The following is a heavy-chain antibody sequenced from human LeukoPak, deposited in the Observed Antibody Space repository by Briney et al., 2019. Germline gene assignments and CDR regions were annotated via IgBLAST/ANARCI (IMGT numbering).Heavy chain of an antibody. CDR1: GGSFSGYY. J-gene: IGHJ5*01. CDR3: ARGRGRGVLITTSRRSFWFDS. D-gene: IGHD3-22*01. Sequence: SETLSLTCAVCGGSFSGYYWSWIRQPPGKGLEWIGEINHSGSTNYNPSLKSRVTISVDTSKNQFSLKLSSVTAADTAVYYCARGRGRGVLITTSRRSFWFDSWGQGTLVTVSS. V-gene: IGHV4-34*01. CDR2: INHSGST.